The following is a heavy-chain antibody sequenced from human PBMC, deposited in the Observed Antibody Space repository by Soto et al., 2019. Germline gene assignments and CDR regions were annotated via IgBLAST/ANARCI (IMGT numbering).Heavy chain of an antibody. J-gene: IGHJ4*02. D-gene: IGHD3-10*01. V-gene: IGHV1-3*01. CDR2: INAGNGNT. Sequence: ASVKVSCKASGYTFTSYAMHWVRQAPGQRLEWMGWINAGNGNTKYAQKFQGRVTITRDKSTSTAYMELSSLRSEDTAVYYCAREAPGPILTYYFDYWGQGTLVTVSS. CDR1: GYTFTSYA. CDR3: AREAPGPILTYYFDY.